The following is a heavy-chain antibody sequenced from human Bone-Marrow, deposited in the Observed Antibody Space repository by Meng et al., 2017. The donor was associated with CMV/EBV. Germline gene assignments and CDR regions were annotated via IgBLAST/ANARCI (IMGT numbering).Heavy chain of an antibody. Sequence: GGSLRLSCAASGFTFSSYWMSWVRQAPGKGLEWVANIKQDGSEKYYVDSVKGRFTITRDNAKNSLYLQMNSLRAEDTAVYYCARVVEVAATQGRTGWFDPWGEGTLATFSS. J-gene: IGHJ5*02. D-gene: IGHD2-15*01. CDR3: ARVVEVAATQGRTGWFDP. V-gene: IGHV3-7*01. CDR2: IKQDGSEK. CDR1: GFTFSSYW.